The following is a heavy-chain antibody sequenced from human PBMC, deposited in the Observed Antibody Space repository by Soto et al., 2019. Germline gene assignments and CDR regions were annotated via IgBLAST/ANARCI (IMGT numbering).Heavy chain of an antibody. CDR3: AREQLRRGYSYGTFDY. V-gene: IGHV1-18*01. CDR1: GYTFTSYG. D-gene: IGHD5-18*01. CDR2: ISAYNGNT. J-gene: IGHJ4*02. Sequence: QVQLVQSGAEVKKPGASVKVSCKASGYTFTSYGISWVRQAPGQGLEWMGWISAYNGNTNYAQKLQGRVTMTTDTSTSTDYMELRSLRSDDTAVYYCAREQLRRGYSYGTFDYWGQGTLVTVSS.